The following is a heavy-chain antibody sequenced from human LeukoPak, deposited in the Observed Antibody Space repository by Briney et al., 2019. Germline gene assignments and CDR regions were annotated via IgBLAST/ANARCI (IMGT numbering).Heavy chain of an antibody. CDR2: IYTDGST. V-gene: IGHV3-53*05. D-gene: IGHD4-23*01. Sequence: GGSLRLSCAASGFSVGNNYVTWVRQPPGKGLEWVSVIYTDGSTYYADSVKGRFIISRDSSKDTLYLQMNSLRAEDTAVYYCTDAVAGWGQGTLVTVSS. CDR1: GFSVGNNY. J-gene: IGHJ4*02. CDR3: TDAVAG.